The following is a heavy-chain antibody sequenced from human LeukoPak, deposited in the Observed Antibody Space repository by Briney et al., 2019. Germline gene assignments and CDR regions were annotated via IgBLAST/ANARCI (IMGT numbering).Heavy chain of an antibody. Sequence: PGGSLRLSCAASGFTFSSYSMNWVRQAPGKGLEWVSSISSSSSYIYYADSVKGRFTISRDNAKNSLYLQMNSLRAEDTAVYYCARDYRRRDGYNSDYWGQGTLVTVSS. J-gene: IGHJ4*02. CDR3: ARDYRRRDGYNSDY. V-gene: IGHV3-21*01. CDR2: ISSSSSYI. D-gene: IGHD5-24*01. CDR1: GFTFSSYS.